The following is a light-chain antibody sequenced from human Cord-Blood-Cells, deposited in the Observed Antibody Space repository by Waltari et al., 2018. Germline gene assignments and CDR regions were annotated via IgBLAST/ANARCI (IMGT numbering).Light chain of an antibody. V-gene: IGKV1-8*01. CDR3: QQYYSYPFT. J-gene: IGKJ3*01. CDR2: AAS. Sequence: AIRMTQSPSSFSASTGDXXXXTCRASQGISSYLAWYQQKPGKAPKLLIYAASTLQSGVPSRFSGSGSGTDFTLTISCLQSEDFATYYCQQYYSYPFTFGPGTKVDIK. CDR1: QGISSY.